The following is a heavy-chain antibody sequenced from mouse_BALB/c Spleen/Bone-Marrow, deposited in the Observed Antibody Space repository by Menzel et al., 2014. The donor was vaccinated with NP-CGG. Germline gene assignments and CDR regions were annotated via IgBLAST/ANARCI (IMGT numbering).Heavy chain of an antibody. Sequence: DVQLVESGGGLVQPGGSLKLSCAASGFDFSGYWMSWVRQAPGKGLEWIGEINPDSSTINYTPSLKDKFIISRDNAKNTLYLQMRKVRSEDTALYYCARQGYYGYSDYWGQGTTLTVSS. J-gene: IGHJ2*01. CDR3: ARQGYYGYSDY. V-gene: IGHV4-1*02. CDR1: GFDFSGYW. D-gene: IGHD1-2*01. CDR2: INPDSSTI.